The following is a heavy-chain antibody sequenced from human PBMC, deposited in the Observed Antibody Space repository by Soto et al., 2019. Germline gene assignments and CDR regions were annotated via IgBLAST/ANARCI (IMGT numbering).Heavy chain of an antibody. CDR1: GFTFSSYG. V-gene: IGHV3-30*18. J-gene: IGHJ4*02. D-gene: IGHD3-10*01. CDR2: ISYDGSNK. Sequence: GSLRLSCAACGFTFSSYGKHWVRQAPGKGLEWVAVISYDGSNKYYADSVKGRFTISRDNSKNTLYLQMNSLRAEDTAVYYCAKAHEPTMDFDYWGQGTLVTVSS. CDR3: AKAHEPTMDFDY.